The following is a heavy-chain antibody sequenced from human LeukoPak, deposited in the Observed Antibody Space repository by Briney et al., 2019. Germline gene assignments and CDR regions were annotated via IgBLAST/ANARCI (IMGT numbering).Heavy chain of an antibody. CDR3: AKARRDDHISGGYQGFHY. V-gene: IGHV3-23*01. J-gene: IGHJ4*02. Sequence: GGSLRLSCAASGLIFSDYAMSWVRLAPGKGLEWVSGITGNCANSYYAGSVKGRFTISRDNYKKMLFLQMNSLRAEDTAIYYCAKARRDDHISGGYQGFHYWGQGTLVTVSS. D-gene: IGHD3-16*02. CDR1: GLIFSDYA. CDR2: ITGNCANS.